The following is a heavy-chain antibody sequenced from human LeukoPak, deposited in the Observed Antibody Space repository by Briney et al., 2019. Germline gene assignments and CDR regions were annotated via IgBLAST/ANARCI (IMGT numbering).Heavy chain of an antibody. V-gene: IGHV4-59*11. CDR2: IYCSGST. J-gene: IGHJ5*02. CDR3: ARLIGDIAVSGTSWFDP. D-gene: IGHD6-19*01. CDR1: GGSISSHY. Sequence: SETLSLTCTVSGGSISSHYWSWIRQAPGKGLEWIGYIYCSGSTNYNPSLKSRVTISVDTSKNQFSLKLSSVTAADTAMYYCARLIGDIAVSGTSWFDPWGQGTLVTVSS.